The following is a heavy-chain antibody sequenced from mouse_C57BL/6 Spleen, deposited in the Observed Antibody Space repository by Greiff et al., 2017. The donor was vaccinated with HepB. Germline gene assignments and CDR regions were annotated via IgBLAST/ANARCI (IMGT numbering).Heavy chain of an antibody. Sequence: VQLQQPGAELVKPGASVKLSCKASGYTFTSYWMQWVKQRPGQGLEWIGEIDPSDSYTNYNQKFKGKATLTVDTSSSTAYMQLSSLTSEDSAVYCCARSGTVYFDYWGQGTTLTVSS. CDR2: IDPSDSYT. CDR1: GYTFTSYW. J-gene: IGHJ2*01. V-gene: IGHV1-50*01. CDR3: ARSGTVYFDY. D-gene: IGHD4-1*01.